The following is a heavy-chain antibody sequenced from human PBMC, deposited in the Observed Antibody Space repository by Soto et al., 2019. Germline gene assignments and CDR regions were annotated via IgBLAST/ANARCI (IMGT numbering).Heavy chain of an antibody. CDR3: ARYIALSGTFYFDY. Sequence: ASETLSLTCAVYGGSFSGYYWSWIRQPPGKGLEWIGEINHSGSTNYNPSLKSRVTISVDTSKNQFSLKLSSVTAADTAVYYCARYIALSGTFYFDYWGQGALVTVSS. D-gene: IGHD6-19*01. J-gene: IGHJ4*02. CDR1: GGSFSGYY. CDR2: INHSGST. V-gene: IGHV4-34*01.